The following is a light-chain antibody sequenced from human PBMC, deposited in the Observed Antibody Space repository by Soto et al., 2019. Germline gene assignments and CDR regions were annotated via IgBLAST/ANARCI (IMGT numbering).Light chain of an antibody. J-gene: IGLJ1*01. Sequence: QSALTQPPSASGSPGQSATISCTGTSSDVGGYNYVSWYQQHPGKAPKLMIYEVSKRPSGVPDRFSGSKSGNTASLTVSGLQAEDEADYYCSSYAGSNNPLYVFGTGTKVTVL. CDR2: EVS. V-gene: IGLV2-8*01. CDR1: SSDVGGYNY. CDR3: SSYAGSNNPLYV.